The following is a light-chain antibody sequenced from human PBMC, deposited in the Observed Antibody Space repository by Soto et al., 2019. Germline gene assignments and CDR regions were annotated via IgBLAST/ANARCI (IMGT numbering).Light chain of an antibody. CDR2: GAF. Sequence: VLTHSTSTLSLASGERAPLSRMAIQSVSSNLAWYQQKPGQAPSLLIYGAFTRATGIPARFSGTGSGTEFTLTISSLQSEDFALYYCQQYNDWPLTFGQGTKVDI. J-gene: IGKJ1*01. V-gene: IGKV3-15*01. CDR1: QSVSSN. CDR3: QQYNDWPLT.